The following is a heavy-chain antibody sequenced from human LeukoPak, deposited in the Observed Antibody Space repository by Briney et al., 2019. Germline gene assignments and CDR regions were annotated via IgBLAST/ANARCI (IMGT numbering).Heavy chain of an antibody. Sequence: GGSLRLSCAASGFTFDDYAMHWVRQAPGKGLEWVSGISWNSGSIGYADSVKGRFTISRDNSKNTLYLQMNSLRAEDTAVYYCARDRSSSSRSRNYYYYGMDVWGQGTTVTVSS. CDR1: GFTFDDYA. D-gene: IGHD6-6*01. CDR3: ARDRSSSSRSRNYYYYGMDV. V-gene: IGHV3-9*01. J-gene: IGHJ6*02. CDR2: ISWNSGSI.